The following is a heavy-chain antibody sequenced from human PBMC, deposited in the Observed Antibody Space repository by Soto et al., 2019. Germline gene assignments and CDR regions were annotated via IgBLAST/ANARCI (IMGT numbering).Heavy chain of an antibody. CDR3: AKTGYSGRYYYYYYGMDV. CDR1: GFTFDDYA. J-gene: IGHJ6*02. CDR2: ISWDGGST. Sequence: GGSLRLSCAASGFTFDDYAMHWVRQAPGKGLEWVSLISWDGGSTYYADSVKGRFTISRDNSKNSLYLQMNSLRAEDTALYYCAKTGYSGRYYYYYYGMDVWGQGTTGTVSS. V-gene: IGHV3-43D*03. D-gene: IGHD1-26*01.